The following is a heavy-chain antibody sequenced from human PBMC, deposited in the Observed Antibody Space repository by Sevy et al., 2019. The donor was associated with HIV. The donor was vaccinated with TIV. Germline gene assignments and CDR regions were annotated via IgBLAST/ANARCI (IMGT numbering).Heavy chain of an antibody. CDR2: ISYDGSNK. CDR3: ARERVLRSLEWLHYGMDV. V-gene: IGHV3-30-3*01. J-gene: IGHJ6*02. Sequence: GGSLRLSCAASGFTFSSYAMHWVRQAPGKGLEWVAVISYDGSNKYYADSVKGRFTISRDNSKNTLYLQMNSLRAEDTAVYYCARERVLRSLEWLHYGMDVWGQGTTVTVSS. D-gene: IGHD3-3*01. CDR1: GFTFSSYA.